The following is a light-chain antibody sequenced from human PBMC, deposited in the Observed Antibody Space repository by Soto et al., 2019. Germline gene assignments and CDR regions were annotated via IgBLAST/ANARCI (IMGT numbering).Light chain of an antibody. CDR2: WAS. CDR3: QQYYSTLPN. Sequence: DIVMTQSPDSLAVSLGERATINCKSSQSVLSSSNNKNYFGWFQQKPGQPPKLLIYWASTRVSGIPDRFSGSGSGTDFTLTISSLQAEDVAVYYCQQYYSTLPNFGQGTKVEVK. CDR1: QSVLSSSNNKNY. J-gene: IGKJ1*01. V-gene: IGKV4-1*01.